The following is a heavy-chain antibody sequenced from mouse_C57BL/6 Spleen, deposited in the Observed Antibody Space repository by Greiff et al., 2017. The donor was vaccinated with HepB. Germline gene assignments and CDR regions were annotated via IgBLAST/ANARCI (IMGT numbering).Heavy chain of an antibody. V-gene: IGHV5-17*01. D-gene: IGHD2-3*01. CDR3: ARYGYDGYYVYAMDY. Sequence: EVKLVESGGGLVKPGGSLKLSCAASGFTFRDYGMHWVRQAPEKGLEWVAYISSGSSTIYYADTVKGRFTISRDNAKNTLFLQMTSLRSEDTAMYYCARYGYDGYYVYAMDYWGQGTSGTVSS. CDR1: GFTFRDYG. J-gene: IGHJ4*01. CDR2: ISSGSSTI.